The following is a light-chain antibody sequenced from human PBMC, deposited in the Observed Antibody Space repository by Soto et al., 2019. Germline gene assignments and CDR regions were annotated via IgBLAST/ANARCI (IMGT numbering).Light chain of an antibody. CDR1: QDISAW. J-gene: IGKJ1*01. CDR3: QQYSAFPWT. V-gene: IGKV1-5*03. Sequence: DIQMTQSPSTLSASVGDIVTITCRASQDISAWLAWYQQKPGKPPKLVIYTATALETGVPSRFSGSGSGTEFTLTISSLQPDDFTTYYCQQYSAFPWTFGQGTKVDIK. CDR2: TAT.